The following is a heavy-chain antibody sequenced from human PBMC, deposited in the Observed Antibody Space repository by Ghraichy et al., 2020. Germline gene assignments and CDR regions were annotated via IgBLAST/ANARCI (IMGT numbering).Heavy chain of an antibody. V-gene: IGHV3-73*01. CDR2: IRSKANSYAS. CDR3: TRVVDTAWNYYYYYGMDV. CDR1: GFTFSGSA. D-gene: IGHD5-18*01. J-gene: IGHJ6*02. Sequence: GGSLRLSCAASGFTFSGSAMHWVRQASGKGLEWVGLIRSKANSYASAYAASVKGRFTISRDDSKNKAYLQMNSLKTEDTAVYYCTRVVDTAWNYYYYYGMDVWGQGTTVTVSS.